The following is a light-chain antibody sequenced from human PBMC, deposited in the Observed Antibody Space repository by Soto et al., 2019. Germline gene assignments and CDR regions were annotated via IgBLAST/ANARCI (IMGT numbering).Light chain of an antibody. CDR1: RSDVGGYNY. V-gene: IGLV2-14*01. Sequence: QSALTQPASVSGSPGQSITISCTGTRSDVGGYNYVSWYKQHPGKAPKLMIYDVSNRPSGVSNRFSGSKSGNTASLTISGLQAEDEADYYCCSYTASSTAVVFGGGTKLTVL. CDR2: DVS. CDR3: CSYTASSTAVV. J-gene: IGLJ2*01.